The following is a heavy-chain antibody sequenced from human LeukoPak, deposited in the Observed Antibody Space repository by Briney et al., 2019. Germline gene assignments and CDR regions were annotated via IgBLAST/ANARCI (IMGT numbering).Heavy chain of an antibody. CDR1: GFSFSSYW. Sequence: GGSLRLSCVASGFSFSSYWMSWVRQAPGTGLEWVANIKEDGSVKFYVDSVKGRFTVSRDNARNSLFLQMDSLGADDTAVYYCTRGSTGYWGQGTLVTVSS. CDR2: IKEDGSVK. V-gene: IGHV3-7*01. CDR3: TRGSTGY. J-gene: IGHJ4*02. D-gene: IGHD5/OR15-5a*01.